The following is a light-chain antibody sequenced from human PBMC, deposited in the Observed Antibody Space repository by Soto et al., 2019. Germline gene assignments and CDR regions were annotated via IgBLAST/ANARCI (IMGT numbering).Light chain of an antibody. CDR3: QQYGSSPT. J-gene: IGKJ1*01. Sequence: EIVLTQSPGTLSLSPGERATLSCRASQSVSSSYLAWYQQKPGQAPRLLIYGASSRATGIPDRFSGSGSGTDFTVTISRLETEDFAVYYCQQYGSSPTFGQGTKVAIK. CDR1: QSVSSSY. CDR2: GAS. V-gene: IGKV3-20*01.